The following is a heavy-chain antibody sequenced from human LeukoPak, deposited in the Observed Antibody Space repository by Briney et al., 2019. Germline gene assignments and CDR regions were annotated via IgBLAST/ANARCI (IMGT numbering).Heavy chain of an antibody. CDR1: GGXISSSSYY. Sequence: SETLSLTCTVSGGXISSSSYYWGWIRQPPGKGLEWFGSIYYSGSTYYNPSLKSRVTISVDTSKNQFSLKLSSVTAADTAVYYCAHSTYYYDSSGYYLYYFDYWGQGTLVTVSS. CDR3: AHSTYYYDSSGYYLYYFDY. CDR2: IYYSGST. J-gene: IGHJ4*02. D-gene: IGHD3-22*01. V-gene: IGHV4-39*01.